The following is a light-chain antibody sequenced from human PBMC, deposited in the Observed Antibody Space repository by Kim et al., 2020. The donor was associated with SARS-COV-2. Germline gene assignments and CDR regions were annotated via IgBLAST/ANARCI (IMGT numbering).Light chain of an antibody. V-gene: IGLV3-19*01. CDR3: NSRDSNENVF. CDR1: SLRSYY. CDR2: GKN. Sequence: SSELPQDPAVSVALGQTVRITCQGDSLRSYYATWYQQKPGQAPILVIYGKNNRPSGIPDRFSGSSSGNTASLTITGTQAGDEADYYCNSRDSNENVFIGGGTQRTVL. J-gene: IGLJ2*01.